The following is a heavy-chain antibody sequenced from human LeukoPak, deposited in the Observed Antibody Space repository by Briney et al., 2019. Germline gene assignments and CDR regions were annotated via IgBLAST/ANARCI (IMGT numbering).Heavy chain of an antibody. D-gene: IGHD3-10*01. CDR3: ARFRAIYYYGSGYWFDP. J-gene: IGHJ5*02. CDR2: IYYSGST. V-gene: IGHV4-39*07. Sequence: SETLSLTCTVSGGSISSSSYYWGWIRQPPGKGLEWIGSIYYSGSTYYNPSLKSRVTISVDTSKNQFSLKLSSVTAADTAVYYCARFRAIYYYGSGYWFDPWGQGTLVTVSS. CDR1: GGSISSSSYY.